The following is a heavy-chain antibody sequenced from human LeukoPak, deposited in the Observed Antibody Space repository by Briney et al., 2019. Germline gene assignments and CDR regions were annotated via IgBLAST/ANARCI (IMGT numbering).Heavy chain of an antibody. J-gene: IGHJ3*02. V-gene: IGHV4-59*01. Sequence: SETLSLTCTVSGDFITAYYWSWIRQAPGKGLEWIGYVYYSGKTEYNPSLRSRVTISLEMSNHQFSLKLTSVTAADTAVYYCARDTVGATFPGAFDIWGQGTMVTVSS. CDR3: ARDTVGATFPGAFDI. CDR1: GDFITAYY. D-gene: IGHD1-26*01. CDR2: VYYSGKT.